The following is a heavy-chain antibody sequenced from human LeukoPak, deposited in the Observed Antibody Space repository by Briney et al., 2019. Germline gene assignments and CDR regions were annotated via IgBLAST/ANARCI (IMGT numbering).Heavy chain of an antibody. V-gene: IGHV1-2*02. D-gene: IGHD6-13*01. CDR3: ARDSIRGEQQLAHDY. CDR1: GYTFTGYY. Sequence: GASVNVSCKASGYTFTGYYMHWVRQAPGQGLEWMGWINPNSGGTNYAQKFQGRVTMTRDTSISTAYMELSRLRSDDTAVYYCARDSIRGEQQLAHDYWGQGTLVTVSS. J-gene: IGHJ4*02. CDR2: INPNSGGT.